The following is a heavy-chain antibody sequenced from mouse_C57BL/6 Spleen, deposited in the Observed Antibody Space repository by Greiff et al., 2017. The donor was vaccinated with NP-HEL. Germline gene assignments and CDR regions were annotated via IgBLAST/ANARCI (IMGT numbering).Heavy chain of an antibody. CDR1: GFTFSNYW. V-gene: IGHV6-3*01. CDR2: IRLKSDNYAT. J-gene: IGHJ3*01. D-gene: IGHD2-4*01. Sequence: EVHLVESGGGLVQPGGSMKLSCVASGFTFSNYWMNWVRQSPEKGLEWVAQIRLKSDNYATHYAESVKGRFTISRDDSKSSVYLQMNNLRAEDTGIYYCIIYYDYDGFAYWGQGTLVTVSA. CDR3: IIYYDYDGFAY.